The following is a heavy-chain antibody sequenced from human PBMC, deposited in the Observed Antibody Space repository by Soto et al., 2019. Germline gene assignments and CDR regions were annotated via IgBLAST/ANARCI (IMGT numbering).Heavy chain of an antibody. CDR2: IYSGGST. CDR3: ARGTAAADAFDI. CDR1: GFTVSSNY. V-gene: IGHV3-53*01. D-gene: IGHD6-13*01. Sequence: GGSLRLSCAASGFTVSSNYMSWVRQAPGKGLEWVSVIYSGGSTYYADSVKGRFTISRDNSKNTLYPQMNSLRAEDTAVYYCARGTAAADAFDIWGQGTMVTVSS. J-gene: IGHJ3*02.